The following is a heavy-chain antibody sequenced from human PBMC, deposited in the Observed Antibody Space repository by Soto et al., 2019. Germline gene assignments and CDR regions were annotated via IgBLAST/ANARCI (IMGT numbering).Heavy chain of an antibody. Sequence: VQLVESGGGLVKPGGSLRLSCAASGFTFSSYSMNWVRQAPGKGLEWVSSISSSSSYIYYADSVKGRFTISRDNAKNSLYLQMNSLRAEDTAVYYCARGGVVIHYAFDIWGQGTMVTVSS. CDR3: ARGGVVIHYAFDI. V-gene: IGHV3-21*01. D-gene: IGHD3-3*01. CDR1: GFTFSSYS. J-gene: IGHJ3*02. CDR2: ISSSSSYI.